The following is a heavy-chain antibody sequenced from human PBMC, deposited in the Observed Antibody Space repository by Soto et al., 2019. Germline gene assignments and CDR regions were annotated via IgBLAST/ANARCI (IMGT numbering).Heavy chain of an antibody. Sequence: GESLKISCQASGYSFSSSWIGWVRPMPGKGLEWMGIIDPNDSQTIYSPSFQGQVTISADKSIDTAYLQWSTLKTSDTAMYYCASHAGNSSKEDYFECWRRGGMVTVSS. CDR2: IDPNDSQT. CDR3: ASHAGNSSKEDYFEC. D-gene: IGHD6-6*01. V-gene: IGHV5-51*01. J-gene: IGHJ4*02. CDR1: GYSFSSSW.